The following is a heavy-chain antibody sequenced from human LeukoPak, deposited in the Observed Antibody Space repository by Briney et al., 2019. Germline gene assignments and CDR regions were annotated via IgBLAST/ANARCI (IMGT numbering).Heavy chain of an antibody. CDR2: IIPILGIA. Sequence: SVKVSCKASGGTFTSYAISWVRQAPGQGLEWMGRIIPILGIANYAQKFQGRVTITADKSTSTAYMELSSLRSEDTAVYYCARGPVEALRLYDYTFDSWGQGTLVTVSS. CDR3: ARGPVEALRLYDYTFDS. V-gene: IGHV1-69*04. CDR1: GGTFTSYA. D-gene: IGHD3-9*01. J-gene: IGHJ4*02.